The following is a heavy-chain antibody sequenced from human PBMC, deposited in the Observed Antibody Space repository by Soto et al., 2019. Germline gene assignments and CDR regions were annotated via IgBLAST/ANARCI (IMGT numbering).Heavy chain of an antibody. Sequence: QVQLVQSGAEVKKPGSSVQVSCKASGGTFSSYAISWVRQAPGQGLEWMGGIIPIFGTANYAQKFQGRVTITADESTITGYMELSSLRSEDTAVYYCARAEVPYGDPQNSGYFDYWSQGTLVTASS. CDR2: IIPIFGTA. CDR1: GGTFSSYA. D-gene: IGHD4-17*01. CDR3: ARAEVPYGDPQNSGYFDY. V-gene: IGHV1-69*01. J-gene: IGHJ4*02.